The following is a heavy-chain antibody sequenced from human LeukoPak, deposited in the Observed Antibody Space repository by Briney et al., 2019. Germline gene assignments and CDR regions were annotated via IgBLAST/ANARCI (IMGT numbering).Heavy chain of an antibody. V-gene: IGHV3-30*18. D-gene: IGHD5-18*01. J-gene: IGHJ4*02. CDR3: AKGLQLWAPIDY. CDR1: GFTFSSYG. Sequence: GGSLRLSCAASGFTFSSYGMHWVHQAPGKGLEWVAVIPYDGSNKFYADSVRARLTFSRDNSKNTLYLKMNSLRAEDTAVYYCAKGLQLWAPIDYWGQGTLVTVSS. CDR2: IPYDGSNK.